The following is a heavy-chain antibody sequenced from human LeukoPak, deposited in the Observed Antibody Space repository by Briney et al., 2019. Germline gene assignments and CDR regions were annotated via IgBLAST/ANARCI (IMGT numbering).Heavy chain of an antibody. CDR3: ARGRSAVTTPSHFDY. CDR1: GGTFSSYA. Sequence: SVKVSCKASGGTFSSYAISWVRQAPGQGLEWMGGIIPIFGTANYAQKLQGRVTITADKSTSTAYMELSSLRSEDTAVYYCARGRSAVTTPSHFDYWGQGTLVTVSS. D-gene: IGHD4-17*01. CDR2: IIPIFGTA. V-gene: IGHV1-69*06. J-gene: IGHJ4*02.